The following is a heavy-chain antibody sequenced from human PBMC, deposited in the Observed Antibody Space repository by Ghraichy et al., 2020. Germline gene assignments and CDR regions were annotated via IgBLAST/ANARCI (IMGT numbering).Heavy chain of an antibody. CDR3: AKDQGPYYDFWSGYDY. Sequence: SCAASGFTFSSYGMHWVRQAPGKGLEWVAVISYDGSNKYYADSVKGRFTISRDNSKNTLYLQMNSLRAEDTAVYYCAKDQGPYYDFWSGYDYWGQGTLVTVSS. J-gene: IGHJ4*02. V-gene: IGHV3-30*18. D-gene: IGHD3-3*01. CDR2: ISYDGSNK. CDR1: GFTFSSYG.